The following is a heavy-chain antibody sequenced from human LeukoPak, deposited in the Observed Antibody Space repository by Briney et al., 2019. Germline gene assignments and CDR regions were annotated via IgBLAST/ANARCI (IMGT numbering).Heavy chain of an antibody. D-gene: IGHD6-6*01. J-gene: IGHJ4*02. Sequence: GASVKVSCKASGYTFTGYYMHWVRQAHGQGLEWMGRINPNNGDTKYAQNFEGRVTMTWDTSISTAYVEVSSLKSDDTAVYFCASGKSSSPFDYWGQGTLVSVSS. V-gene: IGHV1-2*02. CDR3: ASGKSSSPFDY. CDR1: GYTFTGYY. CDR2: INPNNGDT.